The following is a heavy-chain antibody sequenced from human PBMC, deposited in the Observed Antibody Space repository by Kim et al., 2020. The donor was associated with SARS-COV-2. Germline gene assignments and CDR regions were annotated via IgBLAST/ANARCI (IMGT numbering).Heavy chain of an antibody. V-gene: IGHV3-23*03. D-gene: IGHD3-10*01. J-gene: IGHJ4*02. CDR2: IYSGGSST. CDR3: AKNPMGVRGVITTYIDY. CDR1: GFTFSSYA. Sequence: GGSLRLSCAASGFTFSSYAMSWVRQAPGKGLEWVSVIYSGGSSTYYADSVKGRFTISRDNSKNTLYLQMNSLRAEDTAVYYCAKNPMGVRGVITTYIDYWGQGTLVTVSS.